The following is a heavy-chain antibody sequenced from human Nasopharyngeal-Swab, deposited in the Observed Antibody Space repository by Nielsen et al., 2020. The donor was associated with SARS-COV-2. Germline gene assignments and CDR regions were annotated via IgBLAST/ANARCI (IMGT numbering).Heavy chain of an antibody. CDR1: GFTFNNYN. Sequence: GESLKISCAASGFTFNNYNFNWVRQAPGKGLEWVSSISNSSSYIYYADSVKGRFTISRDNAKNSLYLQMNSLRAEDTAVYYCARDGLDYDFWSAYFMGVWGQWTTVTVSS. V-gene: IGHV3-21*01. D-gene: IGHD3-3*01. CDR3: ARDGLDYDFWSAYFMGV. CDR2: ISNSSSYI. J-gene: IGHJ6*02.